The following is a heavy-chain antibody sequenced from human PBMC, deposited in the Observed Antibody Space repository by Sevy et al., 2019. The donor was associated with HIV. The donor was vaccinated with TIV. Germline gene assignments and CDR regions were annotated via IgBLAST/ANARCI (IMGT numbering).Heavy chain of an antibody. D-gene: IGHD2-2*01. V-gene: IGHV4-59*01. CDR2: IYYSGST. J-gene: IGHJ4*02. Sequence: SETLSLTCNVYGGSISSYYWSWIRQPPGKGLEWIGYIYYSGSTNYNPSLKSRVTISVDTSKNQFSLKLSSVTAADTAVYYCARGGGYCSSTSCYGSLDYWGQGTLVTVSS. CDR1: GGSISSYY. CDR3: ARGGGYCSSTSCYGSLDY.